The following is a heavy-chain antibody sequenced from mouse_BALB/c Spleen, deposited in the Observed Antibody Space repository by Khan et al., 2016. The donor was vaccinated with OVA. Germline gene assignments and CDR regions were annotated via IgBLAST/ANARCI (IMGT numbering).Heavy chain of an antibody. Sequence: EVELVESGPGLVKPSQSLSLTCTVTGYSFTSGYVWYWIRQSPGNLLEWMGYISYSGSTNYNPSLKSRITITGDTSNNHFFLQLNSVTTEDTATYYCARTARIKYWGQGTTLTVSS. V-gene: IGHV3-2*02. CDR3: ARTARIKY. J-gene: IGHJ2*01. CDR2: ISYSGST. D-gene: IGHD1-2*01. CDR1: GYSFTSGYV.